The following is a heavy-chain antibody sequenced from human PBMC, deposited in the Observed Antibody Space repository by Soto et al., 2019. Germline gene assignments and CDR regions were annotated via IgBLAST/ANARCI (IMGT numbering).Heavy chain of an antibody. Sequence: SVKVSCKASGFTFTSSAVQWVRQASGQRLEWIGWIVVGSGNTNYAQKFQERVTITRDMSTSTAYMELSSLRSEDTAVYYCAAQGFVLLCFGHTPLFYFWGQGSLVPGSA. CDR2: IVVGSGNT. V-gene: IGHV1-58*01. J-gene: IGHJ1*01. D-gene: IGHD3-10*01. CDR1: GFTFTSSA. CDR3: AAQGFVLLCFGHTPLFYF.